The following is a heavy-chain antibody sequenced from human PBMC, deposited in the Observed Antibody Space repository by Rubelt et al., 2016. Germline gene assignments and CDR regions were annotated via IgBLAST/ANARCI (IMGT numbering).Heavy chain of an antibody. Sequence: GQPGRSLRLSCAASGFTFSNYAMHWVRQVPGKGLEWLAFIRYDGSDQTYADSVKGRFTFSRDNSKNTLYLQMNSLRPEDTAVYYCAKDHGHSFDYWGQGTLVTVSS. V-gene: IGHV3-30*02. D-gene: IGHD5-24*01. CDR1: GFTFSNYA. J-gene: IGHJ4*02. CDR2: IRYDGSDQ. CDR3: AKDHGHSFDY.